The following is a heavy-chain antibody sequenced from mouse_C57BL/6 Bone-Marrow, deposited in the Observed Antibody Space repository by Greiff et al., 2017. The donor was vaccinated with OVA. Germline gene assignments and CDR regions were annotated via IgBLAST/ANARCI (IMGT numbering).Heavy chain of an antibody. V-gene: IGHV5-4*01. Sequence: EVQVVESGGGLVKPGGSLKLSCAASGFTFSSYAMSWVRQTPEKRLEWVATISDSGSYTYYPDNVKGRFTISRDNAKNNLYLQMSHLKSEDTAMYYCAREAKSSIYSIAMDYWGQGTSVTVSS. J-gene: IGHJ4*01. D-gene: IGHD2-1*01. CDR3: AREAKSSIYSIAMDY. CDR1: GFTFSSYA. CDR2: ISDSGSYT.